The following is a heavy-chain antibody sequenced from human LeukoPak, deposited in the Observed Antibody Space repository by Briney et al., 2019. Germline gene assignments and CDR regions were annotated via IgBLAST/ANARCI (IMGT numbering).Heavy chain of an antibody. CDR3: AKTMWTGNYYFDS. Sequence: GGSLRLSCVASGFAFTNFAMSWVRQAPGKGLDWVSVISGGGYTTYFADSVTGRFIISRDNSKNTLYPHMNNLRADDTAVYYCAKTMWTGNYYFDSWGQGTLVTVSS. CDR1: GFAFTNFA. CDR2: ISGGGYTT. D-gene: IGHD3/OR15-3a*01. V-gene: IGHV3-23*01. J-gene: IGHJ4*02.